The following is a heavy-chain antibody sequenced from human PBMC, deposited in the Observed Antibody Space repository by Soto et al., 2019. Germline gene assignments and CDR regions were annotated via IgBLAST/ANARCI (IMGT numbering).Heavy chain of an antibody. D-gene: IGHD1-26*01. CDR3: AKDWRGSGMYGWFDP. V-gene: IGHV3-23*01. Sequence: EVQLLESGGGLVQPGGSLRLSCAVSGFTFSSYAMGWVRQTPGRGLEWVSSISISGDRTYYADSVKGRFTTSRDNSKDTLFLQMSSLRAEDTAVYYCAKDWRGSGMYGWFDPWGQGTLVTVSS. J-gene: IGHJ5*02. CDR1: GFTFSSYA. CDR2: ISISGDRT.